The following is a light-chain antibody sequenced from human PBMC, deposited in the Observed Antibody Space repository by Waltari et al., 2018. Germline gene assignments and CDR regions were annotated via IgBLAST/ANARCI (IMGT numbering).Light chain of an antibody. J-gene: IGKJ5*01. V-gene: IGKV1-5*03. CDR2: KSS. CDR3: QQYNSYSSIT. Sequence: DIQMTQSPSTLSASVGDRVTITCRASQSISSRLAWYQQKPGKAPKLLIYKSSSLESGVPSRFSGSGSGTEFTLTISSLQPDDFATYYCQQYNSYSSITFGQGTRLEIK. CDR1: QSISSR.